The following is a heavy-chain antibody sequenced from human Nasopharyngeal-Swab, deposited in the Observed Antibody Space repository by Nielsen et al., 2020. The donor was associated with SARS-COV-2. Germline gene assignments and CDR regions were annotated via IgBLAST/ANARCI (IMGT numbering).Heavy chain of an antibody. V-gene: IGHV1-2*06. CDR3: ARAAGIVVVPDYDY. Sequence: ASVKVSCKASGYTFTGYYMHWVRQAPGQGLDWMGRINPNSGGTNYAQKFQGRVTMTRDTSISTAYMELSRLRSDDTAVYYCARAAGIVVVPDYDYWGQGTLVTVSS. CDR1: GYTFTGYY. J-gene: IGHJ4*02. CDR2: INPNSGGT. D-gene: IGHD2-2*01.